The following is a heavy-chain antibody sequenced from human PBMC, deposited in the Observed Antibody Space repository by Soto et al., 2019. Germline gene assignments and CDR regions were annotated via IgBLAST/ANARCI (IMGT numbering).Heavy chain of an antibody. V-gene: IGHV3-11*01. CDR1: GFTFSDYY. CDR2: ISTNGRNI. D-gene: IGHD2-15*01. CDR3: ARLPPPSCSGGSCSPS. Sequence: VQLVESGGGSVQPGGSLRLSCVASGFTFSDYYMSWIRQTPGKGLEWASYISTNGRNIYYADSVKGRFTISRDNTKNSLYLQMNSLRAEDTAVYYCARLPPPSCSGGSCSPSWGQGTLVTVSS. J-gene: IGHJ5*02.